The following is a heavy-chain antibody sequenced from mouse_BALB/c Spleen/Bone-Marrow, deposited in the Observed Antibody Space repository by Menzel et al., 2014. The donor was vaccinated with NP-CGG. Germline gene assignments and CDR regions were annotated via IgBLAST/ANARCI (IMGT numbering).Heavy chain of an antibody. CDR1: GYSFISNW. Sequence: VQLKQSGPVLARPGAPGKLPCKAFGYSFISNWMHWEKQRLGKGLDWIGAIYLGVGVASYNQKVKGKAKLTAVTSASTAYMELISLTNEDSAVYYCTRWGVYDYDAGFAYWGQGTLVTVSA. CDR3: TRWGVYDYDAGFAY. V-gene: IGHV1-5*01. D-gene: IGHD2-4*01. J-gene: IGHJ3*01. CDR2: IYLGVGVA.